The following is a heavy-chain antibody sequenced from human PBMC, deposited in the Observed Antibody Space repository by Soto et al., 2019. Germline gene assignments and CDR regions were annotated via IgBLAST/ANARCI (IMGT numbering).Heavy chain of an antibody. Sequence: SVKVSCKASGGTFSRHAIAWVRQAPGQGLEWMGGISPTFGTATCAPKFQGRVAISADRSSNTAYMELSSLRSQDTAVYYCASERSAQYFDSWGQGTVVTVSS. V-gene: IGHV1-69*06. CDR3: ASERSAQYFDS. J-gene: IGHJ4*02. D-gene: IGHD1-26*01. CDR1: GGTFSRHA. CDR2: ISPTFGTA.